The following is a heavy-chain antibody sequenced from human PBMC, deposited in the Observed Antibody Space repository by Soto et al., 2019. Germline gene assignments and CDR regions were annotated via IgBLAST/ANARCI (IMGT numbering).Heavy chain of an antibody. Sequence: SVKVSCKASGGTFSSYAISWVRQAPGQGLEWMGGIIPIFGTANYAQKFQGRVTITADESTSTAYMELSSLRSEDTAVYYCARVSVGYCSSTICSRRSYYYYGMDVWGQGTTVTGSS. CDR1: GGTFSSYA. CDR3: ARVSVGYCSSTICSRRSYYYYGMDV. J-gene: IGHJ6*02. V-gene: IGHV1-69*13. D-gene: IGHD2-2*01. CDR2: IIPIFGTA.